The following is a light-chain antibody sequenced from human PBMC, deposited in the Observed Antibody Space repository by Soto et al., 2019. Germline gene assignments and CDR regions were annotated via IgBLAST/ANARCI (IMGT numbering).Light chain of an antibody. CDR1: RSALSSSNNKNY. Sequence: DGVLTQPPDSLAVSRGERATINSQSSRSALSSSNNKNYLAWYQQKPGQPPKVLIYWASTRESGVPDRFSGSGSGTDFTLTISSLQAEDVAVYCCQHYYSSPLTFGGGTKVDIK. V-gene: IGKV4-1*01. CDR3: QHYYSSPLT. J-gene: IGKJ4*01. CDR2: WAS.